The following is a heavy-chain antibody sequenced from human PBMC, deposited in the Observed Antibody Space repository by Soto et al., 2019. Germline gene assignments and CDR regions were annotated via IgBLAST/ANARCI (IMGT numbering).Heavy chain of an antibody. Sequence: PVGSLRLSCAASGFTFSSYGMHWVRQAPGKGLEWVAVISYDGSNKYYADSVKGRFTISRDNSKNTLYLQMNSLRAEDTAVYYCAKSRQNCGGDCYPLYYYYGMDVWGQGTTV. J-gene: IGHJ6*02. CDR1: GFTFSSYG. CDR2: ISYDGSNK. CDR3: AKSRQNCGGDCYPLYYYYGMDV. V-gene: IGHV3-30*18. D-gene: IGHD2-21*02.